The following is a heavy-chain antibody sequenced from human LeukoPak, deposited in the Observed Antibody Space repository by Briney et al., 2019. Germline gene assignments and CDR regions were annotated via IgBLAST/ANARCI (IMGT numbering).Heavy chain of an antibody. D-gene: IGHD6-19*01. CDR1: GFTFSSYA. V-gene: IGHV3-30*04. J-gene: IGHJ6*03. CDR3: PRDSQWLVSSGYYYYYMDV. Sequence: GGSVRLSCAASGFTFSSYAMHWVRQAPGKGLEWVAVISSDGTNKYYADSVKGRFTISRDNSKNTLYLQMNSLRPEDTAVYYCPRDSQWLVSSGYYYYYMDVWGKGTTVTVSS. CDR2: ISSDGTNK.